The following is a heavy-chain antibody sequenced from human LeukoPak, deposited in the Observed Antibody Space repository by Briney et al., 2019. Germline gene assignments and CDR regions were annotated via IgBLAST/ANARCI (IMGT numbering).Heavy chain of an antibody. D-gene: IGHD3/OR15-3a*01. V-gene: IGHV3-7*01. CDR1: GFTFNIYW. J-gene: IGHJ6*03. CDR2: IKQDGTEK. CDR3: ARAADWSWYYYYYMDV. Sequence: QPGGSPRLSCAASGFTFNIYWMSGVRQAPGKGLEYVANIKQDGTEKYYVDSVKGRFTISRDNAKNSLFLQMNSLRAEDTAVYYCARAADWSWYYYYYMDVWGKGTTVTVSS.